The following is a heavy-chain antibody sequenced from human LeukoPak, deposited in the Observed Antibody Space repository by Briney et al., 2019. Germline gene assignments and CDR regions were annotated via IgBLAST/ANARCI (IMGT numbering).Heavy chain of an antibody. CDR3: ARDDGFYSASGIYQNYFDH. J-gene: IGHJ4*02. CDR2: LKQDGSEK. CDR1: GFTFSAYW. V-gene: IGHV3-7*01. Sequence: GGSLGLSCAASGFTFSAYWMSWVRQAPGKGLEWVANLKQDGSEKYYVDSVKGRFTISRDNAKNSLYLQMNSLRGEDTAEYYCARDDGFYSASGIYQNYFDHWGQGILVTVSP. D-gene: IGHD3-10*01.